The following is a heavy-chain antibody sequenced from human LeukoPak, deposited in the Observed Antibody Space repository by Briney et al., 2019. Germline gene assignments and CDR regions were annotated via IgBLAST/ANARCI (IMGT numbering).Heavy chain of an antibody. D-gene: IGHD6-13*01. CDR3: ARGVWQQLVQFNWFDP. Sequence: ASVKVSCKASGGTFSSYAISWVRQATGQGLEWMGWVNPNSGNTGYAQKFQGRVTMTRNTSISTAYMELSSLRSEDTAVYYCARGVWQQLVQFNWFDPWGQGTWSPSPQ. V-gene: IGHV1-8*02. J-gene: IGHJ5*02. CDR1: GGTFSSYA. CDR2: VNPNSGNT.